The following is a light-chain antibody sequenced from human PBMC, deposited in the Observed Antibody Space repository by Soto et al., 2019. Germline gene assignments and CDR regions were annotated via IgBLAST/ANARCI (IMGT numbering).Light chain of an antibody. CDR1: QRVRGY. Sequence: EIVLTQSPDNLSLSPGERATLSYSASQRVRGYLGWYQQKPGQAPRLLIYDSSHRAFGVPPRFRGSGSGTNFTRPIASLEPDDFAVYYWQHRSNWPYLTFGGGTRV. J-gene: IGKJ4*01. CDR3: QHRSNWPYLT. V-gene: IGKV3-11*01. CDR2: DSS.